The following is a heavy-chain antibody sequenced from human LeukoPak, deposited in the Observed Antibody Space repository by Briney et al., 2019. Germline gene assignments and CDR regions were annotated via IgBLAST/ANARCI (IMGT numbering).Heavy chain of an antibody. Sequence: SETLSLTCAVYGGSFSGYYWSWIRQPPGKGLEWIGEINHSGSTNYNPSLKSRVTISVDTSKNQFSLKLSSVTAADTAVYYCARGYGRSGLNWFDPWGQGTLVTVSS. V-gene: IGHV4-34*01. CDR1: GGSFSGYY. CDR3: ARGYGRSGLNWFDP. CDR2: INHSGST. D-gene: IGHD6-19*01. J-gene: IGHJ5*02.